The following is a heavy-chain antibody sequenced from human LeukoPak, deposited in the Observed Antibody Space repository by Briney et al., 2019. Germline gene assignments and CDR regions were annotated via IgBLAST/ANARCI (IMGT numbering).Heavy chain of an antibody. CDR3: AGYGSRSSYKAFDY. Sequence: RPSETLSLTCTVSGGSISSSYWSWIRQSPGKGLEWIGYVHHTGDSHYNPSLESRATLSIDTSKNQFSLRLKSVTAADTAVYYCAGYGSRSSYKAFDYWGQGTLVTVSS. J-gene: IGHJ4*02. D-gene: IGHD3-10*01. CDR2: VHHTGDS. V-gene: IGHV4-59*01. CDR1: GGSISSSY.